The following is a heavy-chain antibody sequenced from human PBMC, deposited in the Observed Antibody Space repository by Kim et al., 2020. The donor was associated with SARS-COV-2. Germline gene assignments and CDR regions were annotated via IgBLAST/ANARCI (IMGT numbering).Heavy chain of an antibody. CDR3: ARNAGGKQWLVLGVRGFDS. CDR1: GGSITSYSYY. CDR2: IYYSGSA. V-gene: IGHV4-39*01. Sequence: SETLSLTCTVSGGSITSYSYYWGWIRQPPGKGLEWIGSIYYSGSAYSNPSLNSRVTISVDTSKNQFSPKLTSVTAADTAVYYCARNAGGKQWLVLGVRGFDSWGQGTLVTVSS. D-gene: IGHD6-19*01. J-gene: IGHJ5*01.